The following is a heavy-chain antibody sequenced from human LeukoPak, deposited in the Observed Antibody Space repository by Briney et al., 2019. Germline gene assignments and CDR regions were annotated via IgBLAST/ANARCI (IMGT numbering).Heavy chain of an antibody. CDR1: GFTFSSYS. D-gene: IGHD1-7*01. V-gene: IGHV3-21*01. J-gene: IGHJ4*02. Sequence: PGGSLRLSCAASGFTFSSYSMNWVRQAPGKGLEWVSSISSSSSYIYYADSVKGRFTISRDNAKNSLYLQMNSLRAEDTAVYYCARAHNWKYGTFDYWGQGTLVTVSS. CDR3: ARAHNWKYGTFDY. CDR2: ISSSSSYI.